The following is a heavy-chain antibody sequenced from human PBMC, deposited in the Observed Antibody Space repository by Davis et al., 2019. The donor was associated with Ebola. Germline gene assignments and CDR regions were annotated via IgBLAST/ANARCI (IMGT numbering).Heavy chain of an antibody. D-gene: IGHD2-21*01. CDR2: IYSSGIT. V-gene: IGHV4-39*07. CDR3: AREGGIGLDY. Sequence: SETLSLTCTLPGGSISSSSYNWGWMRQPPGKGLEWIGCIYSSGITYYNPSLKSRVTIAVDTSKNQFSLKLSSVTAADTAVYYCAREGGIGLDYWGQGTLITVSS. J-gene: IGHJ4*02. CDR1: GGSISSSSYN.